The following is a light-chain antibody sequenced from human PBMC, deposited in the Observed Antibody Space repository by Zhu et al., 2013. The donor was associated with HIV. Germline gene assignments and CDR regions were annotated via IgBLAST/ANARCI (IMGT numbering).Light chain of an antibody. CDR1: QSVSSY. Sequence: ETVLTQSPATLSASPGERATLSCRASQSVSSYLAWYQQKPGQAPRLLIYDASNRATGIPARFSGSGSGTDFTLTISSLEPEDFAVYYCQQRSNWPPGTFGGGTEGGDQT. CDR2: DAS. J-gene: IGKJ4*01. CDR3: QQRSNWPPGT. V-gene: IGKV3-11*01.